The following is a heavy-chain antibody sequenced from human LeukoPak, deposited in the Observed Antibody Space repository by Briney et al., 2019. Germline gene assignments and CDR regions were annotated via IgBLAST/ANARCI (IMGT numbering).Heavy chain of an antibody. D-gene: IGHD6-13*01. CDR2: LRSKANNYAT. V-gene: IGHV3-73*01. J-gene: IGHJ5*02. CDR1: RLIFSGSA. Sequence: TGGSLRLSCAASRLIFSGSAMHWVRQAPGKGLEWVGRLRSKANNYATGYSTSVIGRFTISRDDSKNTRYLEMNSLKIEDTAVYFCTSQAGYSSSWETWGQGTLVTVSS. CDR3: TSQAGYSSSWET.